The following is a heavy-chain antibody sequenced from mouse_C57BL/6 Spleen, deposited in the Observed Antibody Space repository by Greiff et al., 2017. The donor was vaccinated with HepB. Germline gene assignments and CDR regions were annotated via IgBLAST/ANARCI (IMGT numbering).Heavy chain of an antibody. Sequence: EVQLQQSGPELVKPGASVKIPCKASGYTFTDYNMDWVKQSHGKSLEWIGDINPNNGGTSYNQKFKGKATLTVDKSSSTADMQLRSLTSEDTAVYYCARRDLLWCPGTPATAVSTRVKRWYFDVWGTGTTVTVSS. CDR1: GYTFTDYN. D-gene: IGHD2-13*01. V-gene: IGHV1-18*01. CDR2: INPNNGGT. CDR3: ARRDLLWCPGTPATAVSTRVKRWYFDV. J-gene: IGHJ1*03.